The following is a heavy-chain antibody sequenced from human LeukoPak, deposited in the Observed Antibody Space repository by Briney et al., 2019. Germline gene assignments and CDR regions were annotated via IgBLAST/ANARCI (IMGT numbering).Heavy chain of an antibody. D-gene: IGHD1-26*01. CDR1: GGSISSYY. CDR2: IYYSGST. CDR3: ARGIWELRHFDY. Sequence: KTSETLSLTCTVSGGSISSYYWSWIRQPPGKGLEWIGYIYYSGSTNYNPSLKSRVTISVDTSKNQFSLKLSSVTAADTAVYYCARGIWELRHFDYWGQGTLVTVSS. J-gene: IGHJ4*02. V-gene: IGHV4-59*01.